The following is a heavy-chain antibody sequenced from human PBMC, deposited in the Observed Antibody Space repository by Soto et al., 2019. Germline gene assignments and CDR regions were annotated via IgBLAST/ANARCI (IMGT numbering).Heavy chain of an antibody. CDR3: ARLDILTGYYEYFQH. CDR2: IYYSGST. V-gene: IGHV4-59*08. CDR1: GGSISSYY. D-gene: IGHD3-9*01. Sequence: PSETLSLTCTVSGGSISSYYWSWIRQPLGKGLEWIGYIYYSGSTNYNPSLKSRVTISVDTSKNQFSLKLSSVTAADTAVYYCARLDILTGYYEYFQHWGQGTLVTVSS. J-gene: IGHJ1*01.